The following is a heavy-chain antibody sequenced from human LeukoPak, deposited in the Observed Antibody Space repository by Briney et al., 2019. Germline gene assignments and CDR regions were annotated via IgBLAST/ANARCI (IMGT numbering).Heavy chain of an antibody. J-gene: IGHJ4*02. V-gene: IGHV4-34*01. D-gene: IGHD3-9*01. CDR2: INHSGGT. CDR1: GGSFSGYY. Sequence: SETLSLTCAVYGGSFSGYYWSWIRQPPGKGLEWIGEINHSGGTNYNPSLKSRVTISVDTSKNQFSLKLSSVTAADTAVYYCARLSATYDILTGYPSPTYFDYWGQGTLVTVSS. CDR3: ARLSATYDILTGYPSPTYFDY.